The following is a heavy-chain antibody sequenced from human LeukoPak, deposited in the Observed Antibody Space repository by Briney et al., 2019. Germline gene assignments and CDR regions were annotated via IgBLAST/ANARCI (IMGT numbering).Heavy chain of an antibody. V-gene: IGHV3-30*02. CDR1: GFVLCDYG. Sequence: PGGSLRLSCAASGFVLCDYGMHWVRQAPGKGREWVACVRIDGSNEYYVGSVKGRFTISRDKSKNTLYLQMNSLRAEDTAVYSCAKESDSGYHSEGAKTWGLGTLVTVSS. D-gene: IGHD5-12*01. J-gene: IGHJ5*02. CDR2: VRIDGSNE. CDR3: AKESDSGYHSEGAKT.